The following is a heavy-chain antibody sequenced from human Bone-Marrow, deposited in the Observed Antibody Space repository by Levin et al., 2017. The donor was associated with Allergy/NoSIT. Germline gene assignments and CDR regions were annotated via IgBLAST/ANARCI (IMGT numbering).Heavy chain of an antibody. CDR1: GASISGGGYH. Sequence: PSQTLSLTCTVSGASISGGGYHWRWLRQHAGKGLEWIGYIYYSGSTYYNPSLKSRVMISVDTSKNQFSLKVSSTTAAYTAVYYCAREDGSTFDSWGQGTLVTVSS. CDR2: IYYSGST. J-gene: IGHJ4*02. V-gene: IGHV4-31*02. D-gene: IGHD2-2*03. CDR3: AREDGSTFDS.